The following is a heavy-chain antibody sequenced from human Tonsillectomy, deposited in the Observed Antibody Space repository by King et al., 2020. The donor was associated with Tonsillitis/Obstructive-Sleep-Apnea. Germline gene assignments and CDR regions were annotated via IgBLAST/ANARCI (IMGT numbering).Heavy chain of an antibody. Sequence: QLVQSGAEVKKPGESLKISCKGSGYSFTSYWIGWVRQMPGKGLEWMGIIYPGDSDTRYSPSFQGQVTISADKSISTAYLQWSSLQASDSAMYYCARRRVVAGTRLDFDYWGQGTLVTVSS. V-gene: IGHV5-51*01. CDR3: ARRRVVAGTRLDFDY. J-gene: IGHJ4*02. D-gene: IGHD6-19*01. CDR1: GYSFTSYW. CDR2: IYPGDSDT.